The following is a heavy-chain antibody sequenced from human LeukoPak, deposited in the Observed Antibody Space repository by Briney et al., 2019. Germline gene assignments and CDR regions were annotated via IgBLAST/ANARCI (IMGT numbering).Heavy chain of an antibody. CDR2: ISGTGSHT. CDR1: GFTFNRYG. Sequence: GGSLRLSCAASGFTFNRYGMSWVRQAPGKGLEWASSISGTGSHTYYTDSVKGRFTISRDNSKNTVTLQMNSLRAEDTGIYFCAKLSVSDAPRLYYVHVCGKGTTVIISS. CDR3: AKLSVSDAPRLYYVHV. V-gene: IGHV3-23*01. J-gene: IGHJ6*03. D-gene: IGHD5/OR15-5a*01.